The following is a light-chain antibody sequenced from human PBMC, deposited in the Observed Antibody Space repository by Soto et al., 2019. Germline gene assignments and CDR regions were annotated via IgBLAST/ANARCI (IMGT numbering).Light chain of an antibody. V-gene: IGLV2-8*01. Sequence: QSALPQPPSASGSPGQSVTISCTGTSSDVVAYKYVYWYHQHPGKAPRLLIYEVTKRPSGVPDRFSGSKSGNTASLSVSGLQSEDEADYYCSSNVGTNKMVFVGGTKLPVL. J-gene: IGLJ2*01. CDR2: EVT. CDR3: SSNVGTNKMV. CDR1: SSDVVAYKY.